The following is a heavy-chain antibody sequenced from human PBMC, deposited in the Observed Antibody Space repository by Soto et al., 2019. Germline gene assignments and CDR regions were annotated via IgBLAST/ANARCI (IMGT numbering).Heavy chain of an antibody. Sequence: SVKVSCKASGGTFSSYAISWVRQAPGQGLEWMGGIIPIFGTANYAQKFQGRVTITADESTSTAYMELSSLRSEDTAVYYYVRQHGDYYYYYYGMDVWGQGTTVTVSS. D-gene: IGHD4-17*01. J-gene: IGHJ6*02. V-gene: IGHV1-69*13. CDR2: IIPIFGTA. CDR3: VRQHGDYYYYYYGMDV. CDR1: GGTFSSYA.